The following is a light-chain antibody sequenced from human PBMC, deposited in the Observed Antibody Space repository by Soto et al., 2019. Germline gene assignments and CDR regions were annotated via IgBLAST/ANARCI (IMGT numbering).Light chain of an antibody. CDR3: QQLNSYPIT. J-gene: IGKJ4*01. Sequence: DIQLTQSPSFLSASVGDRVTITCRASQGISSYLAWYQQKPGKAPKLLIYAASTLESGVSSRFSGSRSGTEFTRAISSLQPEDLATYYCQQLNSYPITFGGGTKVEL. CDR2: AAS. CDR1: QGISSY. V-gene: IGKV1-9*01.